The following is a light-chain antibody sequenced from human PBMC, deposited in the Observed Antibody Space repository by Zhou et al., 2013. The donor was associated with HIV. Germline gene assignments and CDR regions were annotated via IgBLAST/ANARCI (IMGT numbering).Light chain of an antibody. CDR2: KAS. CDR3: QHCSSYPLT. CDR1: QTISSR. V-gene: IGKV1-5*03. J-gene: IGKJ4*01. Sequence: DIQMTQSPSTLSASVGERITITCRATQTISSRLAWYQQKPGKAPKLLIHKASTLVGGVPSRFSGSESGTEFTLTISSLQPDDFATYFCQHCSSYPLTFGGGTKVEIK.